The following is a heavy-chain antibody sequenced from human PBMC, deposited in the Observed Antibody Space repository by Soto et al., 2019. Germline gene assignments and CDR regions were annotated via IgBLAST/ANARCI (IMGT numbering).Heavy chain of an antibody. CDR1: GNTFTYRY. Sequence: QMQLVQSGAEVKKPGSSVTVSCKALGNTFTYRYLHWVRQAPGQALEWMGWITPFNGDVHYAQKFQVRVTITRDRAINTAYMRMSSLRSEETAMYYCAGGGAGSGPFTWELPDHWGQGTLVTVSS. CDR2: ITPFNGDV. CDR3: AGGGAGSGPFTWELPDH. V-gene: IGHV1-45*02. J-gene: IGHJ4*02. D-gene: IGHD1-26*01.